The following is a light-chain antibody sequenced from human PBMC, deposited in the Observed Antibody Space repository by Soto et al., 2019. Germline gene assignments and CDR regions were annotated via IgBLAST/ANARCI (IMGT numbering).Light chain of an antibody. Sequence: DIVLTQSPGTLSLSPGERVTLSCRASQSVSSSYLAWYQQKPGQAPRLLIYGASSRATGIPDRFSGSGSGTDFTLTISRLEPEDFAVYYCQQYGSSLLTFGGGTKVEIK. CDR3: QQYGSSLLT. CDR1: QSVSSSY. CDR2: GAS. V-gene: IGKV3-20*01. J-gene: IGKJ4*01.